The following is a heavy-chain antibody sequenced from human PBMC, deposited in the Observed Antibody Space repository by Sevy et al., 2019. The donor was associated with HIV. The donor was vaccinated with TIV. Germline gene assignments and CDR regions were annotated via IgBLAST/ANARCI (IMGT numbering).Heavy chain of an antibody. J-gene: IGHJ6*02. CDR2: ISGSDDAI. CDR1: GCTFSDYY. CDR3: ARDHVKDGDLGDYYYFAMDV. Sequence: GGSLRLSCAASGCTFSDYYMSWIRQAPGKGLEWISYISGSDDAIYYADSVKGRFSMSRDNAKNSLYLQLTSLRPEDTAVYYCARDHVKDGDLGDYYYFAMDVWGQGTTVTVSS. D-gene: IGHD4-17*01. V-gene: IGHV3-11*01.